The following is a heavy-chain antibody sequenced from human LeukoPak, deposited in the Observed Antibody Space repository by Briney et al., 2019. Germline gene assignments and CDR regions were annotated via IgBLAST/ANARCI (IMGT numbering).Heavy chain of an antibody. CDR2: ISAYNGNT. CDR1: GYSFTSHG. V-gene: IGHV1-18*01. Sequence: ASVKVSCKASGYSFTSHGISCVRQAPGQGLEWMGWISAYNGNTKYAQKLQGRATMTTDTSTSTAYMELGSLRSDDTAVYYCARVPDDVVAALSFDFWGQGTLVTVSS. D-gene: IGHD5-12*01. J-gene: IGHJ4*02. CDR3: ARVPDDVVAALSFDF.